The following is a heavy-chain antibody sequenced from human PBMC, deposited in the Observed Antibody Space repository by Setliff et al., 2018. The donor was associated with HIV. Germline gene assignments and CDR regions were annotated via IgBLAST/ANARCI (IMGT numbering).Heavy chain of an antibody. CDR1: GFSLSTYG. J-gene: IGHJ4*02. CDR2: IWHDGRNK. Sequence: GGSLRLSCATSGFSLSTYGMHWVRQAPGKGLEWVAVIWHDGRNKYYVDSVKGRFTISRDNSKNTLYLQMNSLRAEDTAVYYCASSRGGYFSLGYFDYWGQGTLVTVSS. V-gene: IGHV3-33*01. D-gene: IGHD6-13*01. CDR3: ASSRGGYFSLGYFDY.